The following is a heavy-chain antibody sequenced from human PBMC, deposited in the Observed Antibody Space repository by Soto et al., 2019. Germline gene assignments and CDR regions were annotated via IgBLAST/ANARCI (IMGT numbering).Heavy chain of an antibody. V-gene: IGHV1-69*13. Sequence: GASVKVSCKASGGTFSSYAISWVRQAPGQGLEWMGGIIPIFGTANYAQKFQGRVTITADESTSTAYMELSSLRSEDTAVYYCARVRSATNYYYGMDVWGQGTTVTVSS. CDR2: IIPIFGTA. J-gene: IGHJ6*02. D-gene: IGHD3-3*01. CDR3: ARVRSATNYYYGMDV. CDR1: GGTFSSYA.